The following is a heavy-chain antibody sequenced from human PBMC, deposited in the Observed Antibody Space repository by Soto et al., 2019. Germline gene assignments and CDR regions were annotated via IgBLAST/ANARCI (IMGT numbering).Heavy chain of an antibody. CDR1: GFTFSSYA. J-gene: IGHJ4*02. D-gene: IGHD3-22*01. V-gene: IGHV3-23*01. Sequence: PGGSLRLSCAASGFTFSSYAMSWVRQAPGKGLEWVSAISGSGGSTYYADSVKGRFTISRDNSKNTLYLQMNSLRAEDTAVYYCAKPMYSYDSSGYYPFDYWGRGTLVTVSS. CDR2: ISGSGGST. CDR3: AKPMYSYDSSGYYPFDY.